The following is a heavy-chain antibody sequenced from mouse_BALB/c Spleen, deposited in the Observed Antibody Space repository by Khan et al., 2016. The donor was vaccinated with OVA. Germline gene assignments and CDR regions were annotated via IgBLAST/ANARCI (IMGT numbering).Heavy chain of an antibody. J-gene: IGHJ3*01. D-gene: IGHD2-1*01. V-gene: IGHV14-1*02. CDR3: ARRGYGNYWFAY. CDR2: IDPENGNT. Sequence: EVQLQESGAELVRPGALVKLSCKASGFNIKDYYMLWVKQRPEQGLEWIGWIDPENGNTIYDPKFQAKASITADTSSNTAYLQLSSLTSEDTAVNYCARRGYGNYWFAYWGQGTLVTVSA. CDR1: GFNIKDYY.